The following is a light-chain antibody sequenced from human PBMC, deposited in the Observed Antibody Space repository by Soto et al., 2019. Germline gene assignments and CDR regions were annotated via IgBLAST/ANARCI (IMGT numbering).Light chain of an antibody. CDR3: QSYDTSPV. V-gene: IGLV1-40*01. CDR1: SSNIGAGYD. CDR2: GNI. J-gene: IGLJ2*01. Sequence: QSVLTQPPSVSGAPGQRVTISCTGSSSNIGAGYDVHWYQQRPGTAPKLLIFGNINRPSGVPDRFSGSKSGTSASLAITGLQAEDEGDYYCQSYDTSPVFGGGTKLTVL.